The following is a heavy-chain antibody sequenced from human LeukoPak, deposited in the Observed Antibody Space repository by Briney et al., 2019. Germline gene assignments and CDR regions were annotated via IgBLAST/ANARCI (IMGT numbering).Heavy chain of an antibody. J-gene: IGHJ5*02. CDR1: GFTFRDYS. V-gene: IGHV3-23*01. CDR2: ISGSGGST. CDR3: AKAGDGYPPWRFDP. D-gene: IGHD5-24*01. Sequence: GGSLRLSCIASGFTFRDYSMSWVRQAPGKGLEWVSAISGSGGSTYYADSVKGRFTISRDNSKNTLYLQMNSLRAEDTAVYYCAKAGDGYPPWRFDPWGQGTLVTVSS.